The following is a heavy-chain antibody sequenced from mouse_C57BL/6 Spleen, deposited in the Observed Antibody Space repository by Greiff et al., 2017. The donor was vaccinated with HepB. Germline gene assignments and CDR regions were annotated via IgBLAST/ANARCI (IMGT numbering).Heavy chain of an antibody. V-gene: IGHV5-4*01. CDR1: GFTFSSYA. CDR3: ARGITTVVAGNYFDY. D-gene: IGHD1-1*01. CDR2: ISDGGSYT. J-gene: IGHJ2*01. Sequence: EVHLVESGGGLVKPGGSLKLSCAASGFTFSSYAMSWVRQTPEKRLEWVATISDGGSYTYYPDNVKGRFTISRDNAKNNLYLQMSHLKSEDTAMYYCARGITTVVAGNYFDYWGQGTTLTVCS.